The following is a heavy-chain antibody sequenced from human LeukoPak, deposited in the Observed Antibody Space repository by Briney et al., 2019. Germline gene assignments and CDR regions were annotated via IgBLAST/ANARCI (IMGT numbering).Heavy chain of an antibody. CDR1: GGSISDHY. Sequence: SETLSLTCSVSGGSISDHYWSWIRQPPGKGPEWIAYIYYNEAPNYNPSLNARVTMSLDMSKNQFSLRLTSVTAADTAVYYCARGHYDLAPWGQGILVTVSS. J-gene: IGHJ5*02. D-gene: IGHD3-16*01. CDR2: IYYNEAP. CDR3: ARGHYDLAP. V-gene: IGHV4-59*08.